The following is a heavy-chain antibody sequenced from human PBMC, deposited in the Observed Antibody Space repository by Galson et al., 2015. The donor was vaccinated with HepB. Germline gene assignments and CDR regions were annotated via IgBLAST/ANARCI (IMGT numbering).Heavy chain of an antibody. CDR3: AKEREGYGDRAFDY. CDR1: GFTFSSYG. Sequence: SLRLSCAASGFTFSSYGFHWVRQAPGKGLEWVALISYDGSNKYYEDSLKGRFTISRDNSKNTLYLQMNSLSIEDTAVYYCAKEREGYGDRAFDYWGQGTLVTVSP. J-gene: IGHJ4*02. D-gene: IGHD4-17*01. V-gene: IGHV3-30*18. CDR2: ISYDGSNK.